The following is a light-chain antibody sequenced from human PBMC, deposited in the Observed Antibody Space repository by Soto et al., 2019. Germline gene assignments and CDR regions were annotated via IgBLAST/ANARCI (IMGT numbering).Light chain of an antibody. V-gene: IGLV1-40*01. J-gene: IGLJ1*01. Sequence: QSVLTQPPSVPGAPGQRVTISCTGSSSSIGAGYDVHWYQQLPGTAPKLLIYVNSNRPSGVPDRFSGSKSGASASLAITGLQAEDEADYYCQSYDSSLSGYVFGTGTKVTVL. CDR3: QSYDSSLSGYV. CDR1: SSSIGAGYD. CDR2: VNS.